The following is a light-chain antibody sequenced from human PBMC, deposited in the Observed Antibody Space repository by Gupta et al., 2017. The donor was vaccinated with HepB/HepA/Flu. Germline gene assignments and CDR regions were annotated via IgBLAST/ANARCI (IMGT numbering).Light chain of an antibody. Sequence: ENVLTQSPGNLSLSPGEGATLSCRANQTVTSNYLAWYQQTSGQAPRLLISAASTRASGIPDRFSGSGSGTDFTLTISRVKPEDFAVYYCHQYGSLPVTFGQGTKLEVK. CDR2: AAS. CDR1: QTVTSNY. CDR3: HQYGSLPVT. J-gene: IGKJ2*01. V-gene: IGKV3-20*01.